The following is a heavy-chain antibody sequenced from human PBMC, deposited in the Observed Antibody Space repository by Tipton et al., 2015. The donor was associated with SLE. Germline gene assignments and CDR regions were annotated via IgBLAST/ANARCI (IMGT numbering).Heavy chain of an antibody. D-gene: IGHD5-12*01. CDR2: IYHSGST. V-gene: IGHV4-38-2*01. J-gene: IGHJ4*02. Sequence: TLSLTCAVSGYSISSGYYWGWIRQPPGKGLEWIGSIYHSGSTYYNPSLKSRVTISVDTSKNQVSLKLGSVTAADTAVYYCARGEGGGYSGYGLGYWGQGTLVTVSS. CDR3: ARGEGGGYSGYGLGY. CDR1: GYSISSGYY.